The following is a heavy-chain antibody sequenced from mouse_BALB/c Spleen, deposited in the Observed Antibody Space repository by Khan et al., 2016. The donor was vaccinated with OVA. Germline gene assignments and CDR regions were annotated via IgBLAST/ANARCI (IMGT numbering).Heavy chain of an antibody. D-gene: IGHD2-2*01. CDR3: ARSGIGSFAY. V-gene: IGHV1-77*01. J-gene: IGHJ3*01. Sequence: QVQLQQSGAELARPGASVKLSCKASGYTFTDYYINWVKQRTGQGLEWIGEIYPGSGNTYYNEKFKGKATLTADKSYRTAFMQLSSLTSEDSAGYFCARSGIGSFAYWGQGTLVTVSA. CDR1: GYTFTDYY. CDR2: IYPGSGNT.